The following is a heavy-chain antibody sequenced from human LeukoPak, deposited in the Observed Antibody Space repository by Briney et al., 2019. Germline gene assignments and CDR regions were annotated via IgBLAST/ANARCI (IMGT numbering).Heavy chain of an antibody. CDR3: AAFKFNYYYYMDV. CDR2: IYYSGST. J-gene: IGHJ6*03. CDR1: GGSISSSSYY. V-gene: IGHV4-39*01. Sequence: ETLSLTCTVSGGSISSSSYYWRWIRQPPGKGLEWIGSIYYSGSTYYNPSLKSRVTISVDTSKNQFSLKLSSVTAADTAVYYCAAFKFNYYYYMDVWGKGTTVTISS.